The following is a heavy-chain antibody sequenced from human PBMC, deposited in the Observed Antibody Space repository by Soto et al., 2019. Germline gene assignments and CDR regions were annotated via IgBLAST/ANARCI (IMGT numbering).Heavy chain of an antibody. V-gene: IGHV3-11*01. CDR2: ISGGGGSTI. CDR1: GFTFSDYY. Sequence: GGSLRLSCAASGFTFSDYYMSWIRQAPGKGLEWVSYISGGGGSTIQYADSVKGRFTISRDNAKNSLYLQMNSLRVADTAVYYCTRVRGYYDSSGFDYRGQGTPVTVSS. J-gene: IGHJ4*02. D-gene: IGHD3-22*01. CDR3: TRVRGYYDSSGFDY.